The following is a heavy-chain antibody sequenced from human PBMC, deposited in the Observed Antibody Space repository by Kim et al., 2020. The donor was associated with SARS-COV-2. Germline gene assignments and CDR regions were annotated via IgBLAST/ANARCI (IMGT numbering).Heavy chain of an antibody. J-gene: IGHJ4*02. CDR2: IIHIFGTA. Sequence: SVKVSCKASGGTFSSYAISWVRQAPGQGLEWMGGIIHIFGTANYAQKFQGRVTITADESTSTAYMELSSLRSEDTAVYYCAMYGSGGLYYFVYWGQGTLVTVSS. V-gene: IGHV1-69*13. CDR1: GGTFSSYA. D-gene: IGHD3-10*01. CDR3: AMYGSGGLYYFVY.